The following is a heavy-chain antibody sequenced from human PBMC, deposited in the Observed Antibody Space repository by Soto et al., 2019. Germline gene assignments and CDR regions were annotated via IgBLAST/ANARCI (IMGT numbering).Heavy chain of an antibody. CDR3: LRGRYGSQIH. J-gene: IGHJ4*02. CDR2: LYSGGAT. Sequence: PGGSLRLSCAASGFIVSINYMTWVRQAPGKGLEWVSLLYSGGATHYAASVKGRFTISSHSSQNTLFLQMNSLRTEDTATYYCLRGRYGSQIHWGQGTKVTVSS. CDR1: GFIVSINY. D-gene: IGHD3-10*01. V-gene: IGHV3-53*04.